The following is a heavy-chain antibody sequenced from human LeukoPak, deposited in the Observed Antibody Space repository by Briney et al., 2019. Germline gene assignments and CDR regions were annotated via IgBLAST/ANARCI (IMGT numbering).Heavy chain of an antibody. Sequence: GASVKVSCKASGYTFTGYYMHWVRQAPGQGLEWTGWINPNSGGTNYAQKFQGRVTMTRDTSISTAYMELSRLRSDDTAVYYCASSLRFLEWLLFSWGQGTLVTVSS. J-gene: IGHJ4*02. CDR3: ASSLRFLEWLLFS. V-gene: IGHV1-2*02. D-gene: IGHD3-3*01. CDR1: GYTFTGYY. CDR2: INPNSGGT.